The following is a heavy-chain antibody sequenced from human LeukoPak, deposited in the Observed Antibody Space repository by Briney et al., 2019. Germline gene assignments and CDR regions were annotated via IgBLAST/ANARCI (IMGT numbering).Heavy chain of an antibody. D-gene: IGHD3-10*01. J-gene: IGHJ6*03. CDR1: GGSISSRNW. CDR2: IHHSGST. CDR3: ARIRGFGADYYYYYMDV. V-gene: IGHV4-4*02. Sequence: SETLSLTFAVSGGSISSRNWWSWVRQPPGKGLEWIAEIHHSGSTNYNPSLKSRVTISVDKSKNQFSLKLSSVTAADTAAYYCARIRGFGADYYYYYMDVWGKGTTVTVSS.